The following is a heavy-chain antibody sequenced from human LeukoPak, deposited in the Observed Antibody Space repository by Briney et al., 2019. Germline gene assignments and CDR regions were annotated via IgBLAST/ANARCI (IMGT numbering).Heavy chain of an antibody. D-gene: IGHD2-15*01. V-gene: IGHV4-39*01. J-gene: IGHJ6*03. CDR2: IYYSGST. CDR3: ARGCRYCSGGSCYTYYYYYMDG. CDR1: GGTISSSSYY. Sequence: SETLSLTCTGSGGTISSSSYYWGWIRQPPGKVLEWNGSIYYSGSTYYHPALESRVSITVDRSKNQFSLRLGSVAAAETAVYYCARGCRYCSGGSCYTYYYYYMDGWGKGTTVTVSS.